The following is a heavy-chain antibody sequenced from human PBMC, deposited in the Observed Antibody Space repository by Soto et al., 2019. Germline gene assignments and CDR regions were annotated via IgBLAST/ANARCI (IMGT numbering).Heavy chain of an antibody. V-gene: IGHV4-59*08. Sequence: PSETLSLTCTVSGDSIGSYYWSWIRQPPGKGLEWIGYIYYSGSTNYNPSLKSRVTISVDTSKNQFSLKLSSVTAADTAVYYCARRYGGTFDYWGQGTLVTVSS. J-gene: IGHJ4*02. CDR3: ARRYGGTFDY. D-gene: IGHD2-15*01. CDR1: GDSIGSYY. CDR2: IYYSGST.